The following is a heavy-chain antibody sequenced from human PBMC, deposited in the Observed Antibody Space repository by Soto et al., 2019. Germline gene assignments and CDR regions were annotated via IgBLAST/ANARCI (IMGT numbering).Heavy chain of an antibody. D-gene: IGHD1-1*01. V-gene: IGHV4-4*07. CDR1: GGSLSSFY. Sequence: SETLSLTCTVSGGSLSSFYWSWVRQPAGKGLEWIGRIYTDGSTSYNPSLKSRVSMSVDTSKNQFSLELTSVTAADSAVYFCARGVEAAASRFSRVFLQLWGPGTLGTFCS. J-gene: IGHJ1*01. CDR2: IYTDGST. CDR3: ARGVEAAASRFSRVFLQL.